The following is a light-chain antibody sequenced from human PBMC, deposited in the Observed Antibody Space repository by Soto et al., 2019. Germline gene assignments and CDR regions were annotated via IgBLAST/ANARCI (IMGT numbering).Light chain of an antibody. Sequence: EIVLTQSPGTLSLSPGERATLSCRASQSVTSRSLAWYQQKPGQAPRLLIYDASNRATGIPARFSGSGSGTDFTLTISSLEPEDSAYYYCQPRSRWPPITFGQGTRLEIK. V-gene: IGKV3-11*01. CDR1: QSVTSRS. CDR3: QPRSRWPPIT. CDR2: DAS. J-gene: IGKJ5*01.